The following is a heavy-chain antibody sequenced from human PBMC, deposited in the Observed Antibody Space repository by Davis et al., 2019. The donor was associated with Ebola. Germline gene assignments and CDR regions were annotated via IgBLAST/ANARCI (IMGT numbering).Heavy chain of an antibody. CDR1: GFTVSSNY. Sequence: GESLKIPCAASGFTVSSNYMTWLRQAPGKGLEWVANIKQDGSENYYVDSVKGRFTISRDNAKNSVFLQMNSLRVEDTAMYYCAGDGVAAASDYWGQGTLVTVSS. J-gene: IGHJ4*02. V-gene: IGHV3-7*01. CDR2: IKQDGSEN. D-gene: IGHD2-2*01. CDR3: AGDGVAAASDY.